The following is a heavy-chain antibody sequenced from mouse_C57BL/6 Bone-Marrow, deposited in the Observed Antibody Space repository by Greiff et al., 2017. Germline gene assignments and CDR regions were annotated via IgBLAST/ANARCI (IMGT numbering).Heavy chain of an antibody. CDR2: LDPEHGDT. J-gene: IGHJ2*01. D-gene: IGHD1-1*01. CDR1: GFNIKDDY. Sequence: EVQVVESGAELVRPGASVTLSCTASGFNIKDDYMHWVKQRPEQGLEWIGWLDPEHGDTEYAPKFQGKATITADTSSNTAYMQLSSLTSEDTAVYYCTTGSVDYWGQGTTLTVSS. V-gene: IGHV14-4*01. CDR3: TTGSVDY.